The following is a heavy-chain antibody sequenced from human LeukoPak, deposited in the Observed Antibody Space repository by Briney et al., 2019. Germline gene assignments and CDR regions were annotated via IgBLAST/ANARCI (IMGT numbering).Heavy chain of an antibody. Sequence: GGSLRLSCAASGFTFSSYAMHWVRQAPGKGLEWVAVISYDGSNKYYADSVKGRFTISRDNSKNTLYLQMNSLRAEDTAVYYCARHGYYSFDYWGQGTLVTVSS. CDR3: ARHGYYSFDY. V-gene: IGHV3-30-3*01. CDR2: ISYDGSNK. CDR1: GFTFSSYA. D-gene: IGHD4-17*01. J-gene: IGHJ4*02.